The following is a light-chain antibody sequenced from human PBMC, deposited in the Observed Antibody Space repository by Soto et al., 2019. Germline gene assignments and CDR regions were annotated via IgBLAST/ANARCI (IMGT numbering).Light chain of an antibody. CDR3: QQYNNWPPWT. Sequence: EIVMTQSPATLSVSPGERATLSCRASQRVSRNLAWYQQKPGQAPRLLIYDASTRATGIPDRFSGSGSETEFTLTISSLQSEDDAIYYCQQYNNWPPWTFGQGTKVDI. CDR2: DAS. J-gene: IGKJ1*01. CDR1: QRVSRN. V-gene: IGKV3-15*01.